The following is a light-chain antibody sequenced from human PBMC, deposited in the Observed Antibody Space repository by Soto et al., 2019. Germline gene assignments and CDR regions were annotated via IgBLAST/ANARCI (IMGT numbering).Light chain of an antibody. CDR2: KAS. Sequence: DIQMTQSPSTLSASVGDRVTITCRASQNLNNWLAWFQQKPGKAPTLLIYKASGLESGVPSRFSGSGSGTEFTLTISSVQPDDFSTYYCQQYKSYPWTFGQGTKVEIK. CDR3: QQYKSYPWT. V-gene: IGKV1-5*03. CDR1: QNLNNW. J-gene: IGKJ1*01.